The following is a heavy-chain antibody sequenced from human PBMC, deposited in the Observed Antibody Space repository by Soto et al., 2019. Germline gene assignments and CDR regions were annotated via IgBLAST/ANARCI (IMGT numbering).Heavy chain of an antibody. CDR2: IYPSGST. CDR3: ATGRSEVVPGAMDT. CDR1: GGSFSSYY. D-gene: IGHD2-2*01. J-gene: IGHJ5*02. Sequence: SETLSLTCTVSGGSFSSYYCNWVRKSAGKGLEWIGCIYPSGSTTYNPSLKSRLTMSVDTSKNQFSLRLTSMTAADTAVYYCATGRSEVVPGAMDTWGQGTLVTVSS. V-gene: IGHV4-4*07.